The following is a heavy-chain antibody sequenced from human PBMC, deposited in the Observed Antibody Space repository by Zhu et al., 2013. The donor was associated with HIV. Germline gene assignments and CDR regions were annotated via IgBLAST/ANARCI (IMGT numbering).Heavy chain of an antibody. CDR1: GGTFSSYA. CDR3: ARAPSIAVAGNNWYFDL. CDR2: IIPIFGTA. V-gene: IGHV1-69*06. J-gene: IGHJ2*01. Sequence: QVQLVQSGAEVKKPGSSVKVSCKASGGTFSSYAISWVRQAPGQGLEWMGGIIPIFGTANYAQKFQGRVTITADKSTSTAYMELSSLRSEDTAVYYCARAPSIAVAGNNWYFDLWGRGTLVTVSS. D-gene: IGHD6-19*01.